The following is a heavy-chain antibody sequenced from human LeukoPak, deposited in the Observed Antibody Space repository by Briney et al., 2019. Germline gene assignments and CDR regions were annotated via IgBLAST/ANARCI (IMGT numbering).Heavy chain of an antibody. Sequence: PGGSLRLSCAASGFTFSSYAMSWVRQAPGKGLEWIGEINHSGSTNYNPSLKSRVTISVDTSKNQFSLKLSSVTAADTAVYYCARVSYDSSGYYGMDVWGQGTTVTVSS. D-gene: IGHD3-22*01. V-gene: IGHV4-34*01. CDR3: ARVSYDSSGYYGMDV. CDR2: INHSGST. J-gene: IGHJ6*02. CDR1: GFTFSSYA.